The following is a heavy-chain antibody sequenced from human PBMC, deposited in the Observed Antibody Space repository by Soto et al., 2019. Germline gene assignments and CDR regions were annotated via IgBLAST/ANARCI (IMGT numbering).Heavy chain of an antibody. J-gene: IGHJ4*02. CDR3: ASPTYGDYVPRYDY. Sequence: QLQLQESGPGLVKPSETLSLTCTVSGGSISSSSYYWGWIRQPPGKGLEWIGSIYYSGSTYYNPSLKSRVTISVDTSKNHFSLKLSSVTAADTAVYYCASPTYGDYVPRYDYWGQGTLVTVSS. D-gene: IGHD4-17*01. CDR1: GGSISSSSYY. V-gene: IGHV4-39*01. CDR2: IYYSGST.